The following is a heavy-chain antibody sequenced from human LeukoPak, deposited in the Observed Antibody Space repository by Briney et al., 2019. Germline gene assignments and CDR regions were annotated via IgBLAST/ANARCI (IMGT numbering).Heavy chain of an antibody. D-gene: IGHD3-10*01. Sequence: ASVKVSCKASGFSFTIYGISWVRQAPRQGLEWMGWISPYVGATTSAQPLQGSFTLTTATSTTTAYMELRSLTSDDTAVYYCARGGYYFGSGSHRWNWFDPWGQGTLVTVSS. CDR3: ARGGYYFGSGSHRWNWFDP. CDR2: ISPYVGAT. CDR1: GFSFTIYG. V-gene: IGHV1-18*01. J-gene: IGHJ5*02.